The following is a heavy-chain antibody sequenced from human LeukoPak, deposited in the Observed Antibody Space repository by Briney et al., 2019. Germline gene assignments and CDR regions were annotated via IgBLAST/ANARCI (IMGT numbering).Heavy chain of an antibody. CDR2: ISSDRTTI. J-gene: IGHJ6*02. CDR3: ARSSYYYDSSGYSTAGYYYGMDV. CDR1: GFTFSSYT. V-gene: IGHV3-48*02. Sequence: GGSLRLSCAASGFTFSSYTMSWVRQAPGKGLEWVSSISSDRTTIFYADSVKGRFTISRDNAQNSLYLQMNSLRDEDTAVYYCARSSYYYDSSGYSTAGYYYGMDVWGQGTTVTVSS. D-gene: IGHD3-22*01.